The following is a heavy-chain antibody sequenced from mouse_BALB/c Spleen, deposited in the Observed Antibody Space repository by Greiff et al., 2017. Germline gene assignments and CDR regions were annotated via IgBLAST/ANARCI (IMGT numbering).Heavy chain of an antibody. Sequence: QVQLKQSGPGLVAPSQSLSITCTVSGFSLTSYGVHWVRQPPGKGLEWLGVIWAGGSTNYNSALMSRLSISKDNSKSQVFLKMNSLQTDDTAMYYCAREGVRRYWYFDVWGAGTTVTVSS. CDR3: AREGVRRYWYFDV. CDR1: GFSLTSYG. J-gene: IGHJ1*01. D-gene: IGHD2-14*01. V-gene: IGHV2-9*02. CDR2: IWAGGST.